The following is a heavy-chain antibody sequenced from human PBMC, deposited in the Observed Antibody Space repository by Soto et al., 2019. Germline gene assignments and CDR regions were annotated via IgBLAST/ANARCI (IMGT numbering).Heavy chain of an antibody. Sequence: DVQLLESGGGLVQPGGSLRLSCAASGFPSSTYALNWVRQAPGKGLEWVSTISESGHHTHYADSVKGRFTISRDKSKYTLSLPMTSLRADDTAVYYCAKSDGCGGGACYTGTYYYFDLWGRGTLVTVSS. V-gene: IGHV3-23*01. D-gene: IGHD2-21*02. CDR1: GFPSSTYA. J-gene: IGHJ2*01. CDR2: ISESGHHT. CDR3: AKSDGCGGGACYTGTYYYFDL.